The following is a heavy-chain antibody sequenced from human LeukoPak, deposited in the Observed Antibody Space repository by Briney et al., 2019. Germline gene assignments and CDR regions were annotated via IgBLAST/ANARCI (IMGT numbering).Heavy chain of an antibody. D-gene: IGHD6-25*01. J-gene: IGHJ6*02. CDR3: ARDLDGAADYYYYYGMDV. CDR1: GFTFSSYW. Sequence: GGSLRLSCAASGFTFSSYWMSWVRQAPGKGLEWVANIKQDGSEKYYVDSVKGRFTISRGNAKNSLYLQMNSLRAEDTAVYYCARDLDGAADYYYYYGMDVWGQGTTVTVSS. V-gene: IGHV3-7*03. CDR2: IKQDGSEK.